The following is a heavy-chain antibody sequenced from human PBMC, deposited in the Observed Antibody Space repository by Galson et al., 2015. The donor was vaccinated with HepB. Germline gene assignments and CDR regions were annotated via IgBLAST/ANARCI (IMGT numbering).Heavy chain of an antibody. Sequence: SVKVSCKASGGTFSSYTISWVRQAPGQGLEWMGRIIPILGIANYAQKFQGRVTITADKSTSTAYMELSSLRSEDTAVYYCARDLIPDTYCSGGSCYAFDYWGQGTLVTVSS. CDR1: GGTFSSYT. CDR2: IIPILGIA. D-gene: IGHD2-15*01. J-gene: IGHJ4*02. V-gene: IGHV1-69*04. CDR3: ARDLIPDTYCSGGSCYAFDY.